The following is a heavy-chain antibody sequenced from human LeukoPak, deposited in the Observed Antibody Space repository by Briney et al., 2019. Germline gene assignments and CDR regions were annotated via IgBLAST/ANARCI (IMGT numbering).Heavy chain of an antibody. CDR2: IHDSGST. D-gene: IGHD7-27*01. CDR1: GGSSSSSSYY. J-gene: IGHJ4*02. V-gene: IGHV4-39*07. Sequence: PSETLSLTCSVSGGSSSSSSYYWGWIRQPPGKGLEWIGSIHDSGSTDYNPSPKSRVTISVDTSKNQFSLKLSSVTAADTAVYYCARVPYKQGIDYWGQGTLVTVSS. CDR3: ARVPYKQGIDY.